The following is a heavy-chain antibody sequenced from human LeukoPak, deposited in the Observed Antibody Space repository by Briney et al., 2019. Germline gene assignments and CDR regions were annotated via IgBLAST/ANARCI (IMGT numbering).Heavy chain of an antibody. V-gene: IGHV4-59*01. J-gene: IGHJ4*02. CDR1: GGSLSSYY. CDR2: IYYSGST. CDR3: ARDLYGDYTFDY. Sequence: PSETLSLTCTVSGGSLSSYYWSWIRQPPGKGLAWIGYIYYSGSTNYNPSLKSRVTISVDTSKNQLSLKLSSVTAADTAVYYCARDLYGDYTFDYWGQGTLVTVSS. D-gene: IGHD4-17*01.